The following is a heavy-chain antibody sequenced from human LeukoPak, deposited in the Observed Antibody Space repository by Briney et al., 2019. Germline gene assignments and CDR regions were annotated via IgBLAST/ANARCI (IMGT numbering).Heavy chain of an antibody. Sequence: ASVKVSCKASGYTFTSYAMHWVRQAPGQRLEWMGWINAGNGNTKYSQKFQGRVTITRDTSASTAYMELSSLRSEDTAVYYCAYRSSWYLYYFDYWGQGTLVTVSS. CDR2: INAGNGNT. CDR3: AYRSSWYLYYFDY. J-gene: IGHJ4*02. D-gene: IGHD6-13*01. V-gene: IGHV1-3*01. CDR1: GYTFTSYA.